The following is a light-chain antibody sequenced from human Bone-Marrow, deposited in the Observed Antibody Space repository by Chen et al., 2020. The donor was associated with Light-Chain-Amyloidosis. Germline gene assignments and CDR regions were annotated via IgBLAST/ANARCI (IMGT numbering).Light chain of an antibody. CDR3: QVWDRSSDRPV. J-gene: IGLJ3*02. V-gene: IGLV3-21*02. CDR1: NIGSTS. Sequence: SYVLTQPSSVSVAPGQTATIACVGNNIGSTSVHWYQQTPGQAPLLVVYDDSDRPSGIPERLSGSNSGNTATLTISRVEDGDGADYYCQVWDRSSDRPVFGGGTKLTVL. CDR2: DDS.